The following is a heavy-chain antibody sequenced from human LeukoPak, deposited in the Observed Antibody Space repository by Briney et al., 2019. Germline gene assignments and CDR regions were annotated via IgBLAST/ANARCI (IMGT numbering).Heavy chain of an antibody. CDR2: INRDGSEK. CDR3: VRVVDI. Sequence: PGGSLRLSCTGSGFIFSNFWMGWARQGPGKGLQWVASINRDGSEKHPVDSVKGRFTISRDNAKNSVYLQMNGLTVEDTAVYYSVRVVDIWGQGTLVTVSS. J-gene: IGHJ4*02. D-gene: IGHD5-24*01. V-gene: IGHV3-7*01. CDR1: GFIFSNFW.